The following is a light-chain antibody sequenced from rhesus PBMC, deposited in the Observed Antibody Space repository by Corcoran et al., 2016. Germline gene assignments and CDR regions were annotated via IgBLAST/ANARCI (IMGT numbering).Light chain of an antibody. CDR1: QSVSRR. J-gene: IGKJ1*01. CDR2: DVS. V-gene: IGKV3-17*03. Sequence: EIVLTQSPATLSLSSGERATLSCRASQSVSRRLAWYQQKRGKSPRLFIFDVSTRATGIPDRFSGSGSGTDVTITINSLEPEDVGIYYWQKYSNWHWAFGQGTEVEIK. CDR3: QKYSNWHWA.